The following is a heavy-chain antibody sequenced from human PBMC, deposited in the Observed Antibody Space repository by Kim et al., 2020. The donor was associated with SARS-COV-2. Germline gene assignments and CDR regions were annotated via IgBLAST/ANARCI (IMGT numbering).Heavy chain of an antibody. D-gene: IGHD2-21*01. Sequence: GGSLRLSCAASGFTLNTYAMTWVRQAPGKGLEWVASITGTGADAFYTDTVKGRFTISRDNSSNTLYLQVNSLRAEDTATYYCARNCGGACRSHGCDIWGRGTKVTV. V-gene: IGHV3-23*01. CDR2: ITGTGADA. CDR3: ARNCGGACRSHGCDI. CDR1: GFTLNTYA. J-gene: IGHJ3*02.